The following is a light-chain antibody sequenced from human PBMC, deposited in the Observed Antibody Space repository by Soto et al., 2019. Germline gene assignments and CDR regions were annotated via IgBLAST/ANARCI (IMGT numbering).Light chain of an antibody. J-gene: IGLJ1*01. Sequence: QSALTQPASVSGSPGQSITISCTGTSSDVGGYNYVSWYQQHPGKAPKLMIYAVTDRPSGVSSRFSGSKSGNTASLTISGLKAQDQGHYYCSSSTRSSTLFGTGTKVTVL. CDR2: AVT. CDR1: SSDVGGYNY. CDR3: SSSTRSSTL. V-gene: IGLV2-14*01.